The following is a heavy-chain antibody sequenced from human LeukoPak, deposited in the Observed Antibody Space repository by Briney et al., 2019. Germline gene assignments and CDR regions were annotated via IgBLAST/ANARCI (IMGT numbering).Heavy chain of an antibody. CDR3: ASGIWFGETH. J-gene: IGHJ4*02. Sequence: SETLSLTCTVSGYSISSGYYWGWIRQPPGKGLEWIGGIYHSGSTYYNPSLKSRVTISVDTSKNQFSLKLSSVTAADTAVYYCASGIWFGETHWGQGTLVTVSS. CDR1: GYSISSGYY. V-gene: IGHV4-38-2*02. CDR2: IYHSGST. D-gene: IGHD3-10*01.